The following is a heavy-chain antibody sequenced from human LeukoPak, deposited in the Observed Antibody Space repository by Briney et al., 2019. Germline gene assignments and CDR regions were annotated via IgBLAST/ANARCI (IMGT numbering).Heavy chain of an antibody. D-gene: IGHD2-2*01. CDR1: GGSISSYY. Sequence: PSETLSLTCTVSGGSISSYYWSWIRQPAGKGLEWIGRIYTSGSTNYNPSLKSRVTMSVDTSKNQFSLKLSSVTAADTAVYYCARGGDIVVVPAATTFDYWGQGTLVTVSS. CDR3: ARGGDIVVVPAATTFDY. J-gene: IGHJ4*02. V-gene: IGHV4-4*07. CDR2: IYTSGST.